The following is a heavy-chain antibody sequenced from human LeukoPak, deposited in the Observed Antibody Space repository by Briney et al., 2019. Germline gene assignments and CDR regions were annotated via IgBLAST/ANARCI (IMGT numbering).Heavy chain of an antibody. D-gene: IGHD4-17*01. CDR3: ARDSPPQTTANYYYGMDV. CDR1: GFTFSSYE. J-gene: IGHJ6*02. V-gene: IGHV3-48*03. Sequence: GGSLRLSCAATGFTFSSYEMNWVRQAPGKGLEWVSYISSSGSTIYYADSVKGRFTISRDNAKNSLYLQMNSLRAEDTAVYYCARDSPPQTTANYYYGMDVWGQGTTVSVSS. CDR2: ISSSGSTI.